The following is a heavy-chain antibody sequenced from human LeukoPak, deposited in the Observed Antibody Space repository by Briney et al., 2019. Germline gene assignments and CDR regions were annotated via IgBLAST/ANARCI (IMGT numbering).Heavy chain of an antibody. J-gene: IGHJ4*02. CDR2: IDYSGIT. V-gene: IGHV4-59*01. Sequence: TSETLSLTCTVSGGSISGFFWSWIRQPPGKGLEWLGCIDYSGITQYNPSLKSRVTISVDTSKQQFSLKLSSVTAADTAVYYCARDLELERNRWNYFESWGQGTLVTVSS. CDR1: GGSISGFF. D-gene: IGHD1-1*01. CDR3: ARDLELERNRWNYFES.